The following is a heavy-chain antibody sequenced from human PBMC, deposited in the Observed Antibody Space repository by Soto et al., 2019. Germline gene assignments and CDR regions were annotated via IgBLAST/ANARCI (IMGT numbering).Heavy chain of an antibody. CDR2: IDQSGRT. CDR3: ARDGVSSTEYTWNYGTYFDY. J-gene: IGHJ4*02. CDR1: SGSVSSGFYD. Sequence: PSETLSLTCTASSGSVSSGFYDCTWIRQPPGRGLEYIGYIDQSGRTNYNHSLKRRVTISAGTSKNQFSLKLNSVTAAETAMYYCARDGVSSTEYTWNYGTYFDYWGQGALVTVSS. V-gene: IGHV4-61*01. D-gene: IGHD1-7*01.